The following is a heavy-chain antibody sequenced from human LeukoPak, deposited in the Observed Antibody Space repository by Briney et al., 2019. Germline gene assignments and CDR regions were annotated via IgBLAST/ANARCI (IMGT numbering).Heavy chain of an antibody. CDR3: ARVKRQQLVLGAFDI. D-gene: IGHD6-13*01. Sequence: PSETLSLTCTVSGGSLSSSSYYWGWIRQPPGKGLEWIGSIYYSGSTYYNPSLKSRVTISVDTSKNQFSLKLSSVTAADTAVYYCARVKRQQLVLGAFDIWGQGTMVTVSS. V-gene: IGHV4-39*01. CDR1: GGSLSSSSYY. CDR2: IYYSGST. J-gene: IGHJ3*02.